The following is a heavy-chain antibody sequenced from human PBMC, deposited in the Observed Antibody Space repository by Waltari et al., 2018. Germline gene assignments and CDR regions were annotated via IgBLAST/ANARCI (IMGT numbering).Heavy chain of an antibody. Sequence: QLQLQESGPGLVKPSETLSLTCNVSNGSISTNTSYWAWIRQPPGKGLGWIGSIFYTGNVYYNPSLQSRVTMSVDTSRNQFSLKLRSVTAADTAVYYCAGRPLYTVVWHGFDYWGRGALVTVSS. J-gene: IGHJ4*02. V-gene: IGHV4-39*07. D-gene: IGHD2-2*02. CDR3: AGRPLYTVVWHGFDY. CDR1: NGSISTNTSY. CDR2: IFYTGNV.